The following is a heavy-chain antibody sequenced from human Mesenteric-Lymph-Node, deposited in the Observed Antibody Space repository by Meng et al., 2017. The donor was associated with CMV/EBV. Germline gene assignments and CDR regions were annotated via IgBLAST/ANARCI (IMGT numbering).Heavy chain of an antibody. J-gene: IGHJ5*02. D-gene: IGHD2-2*01. CDR1: GFTFSNHA. CDR3: AKGGFCSSTSCASFDP. Sequence: ETLSLTCAASGFTFSNHAMSWVRQAPGKGLEWVSLIYSGGTSTYYADSVKGRFTISRDNSKNTLYLQMNSLRAEDTAVYYCAKGGFCSSTSCASFDPWGQGTLVTVSS. V-gene: IGHV3-23*03. CDR2: IYSGGTST.